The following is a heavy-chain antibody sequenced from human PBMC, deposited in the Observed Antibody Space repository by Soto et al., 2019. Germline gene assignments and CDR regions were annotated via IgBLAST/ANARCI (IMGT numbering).Heavy chain of an antibody. CDR2: MYSGGTT. CDR1: GFTVSSSY. J-gene: IGHJ6*02. D-gene: IGHD2-8*01. V-gene: IGHV3-53*01. CDR3: ARDGVSTSLPHYGMDV. Sequence: EVQLVESGGGLIQPGGSLRLSCAASGFTVSSSYMSWVRQAPGKGPEWVSIMYSGGTTYYADSVRGRFTISRDNAKNTLYLQMNRLVAHDTAVYYCARDGVSTSLPHYGMDVWDQGTTVTVSS.